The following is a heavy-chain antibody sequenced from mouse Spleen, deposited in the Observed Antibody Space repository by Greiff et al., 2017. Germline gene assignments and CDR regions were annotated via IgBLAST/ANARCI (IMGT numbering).Heavy chain of an antibody. CDR1: GYTFTDYY. J-gene: IGHJ2*01. D-gene: IGHD2-14*01. Sequence: VQLQQSGPELVKPGASVKISCKASGYTFTDYYMNWVKQSHGKSLEWIGDINPNNGGTSYNQKFKGKATLTVDKSSSTAYMELRSLTSEDSAVYYCAREDYRYDEDYFDYWGQGTTLTVSS. CDR2: INPNNGGT. CDR3: AREDYRYDEDYFDY. V-gene: IGHV1-26*01.